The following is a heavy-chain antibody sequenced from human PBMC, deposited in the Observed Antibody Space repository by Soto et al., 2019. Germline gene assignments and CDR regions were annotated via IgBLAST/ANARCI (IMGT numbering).Heavy chain of an antibody. CDR3: ATEYHSSGRAGTFLH. CDR2: ISINGISQ. D-gene: IGHD3-22*01. V-gene: IGHV3-30-3*01. Sequence: PGGPMRLSSAGSGFSFRSSVMHWVSQATRKGLEWVAAISINGISQRYPDSVKGRFTISRDNSKNTLYVQMDTLRDEDTAVYYCATEYHSSGRAGTFLHWGPGTQVTVSS. J-gene: IGHJ1*01. CDR1: GFSFRSSV.